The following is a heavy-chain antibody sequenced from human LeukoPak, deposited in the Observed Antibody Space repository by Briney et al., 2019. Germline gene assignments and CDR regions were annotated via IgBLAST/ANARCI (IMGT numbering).Heavy chain of an antibody. CDR2: IYWNDDK. CDR3: AHSRTFLEMATIPAFDP. V-gene: IGHV2-5*01. Sequence: RESGPTLVKPTQTLTLTCTFSGFSLSTSGVGVGWIRQPPGKALEWLALIYWNDDKRYSPSLKSRLTITKDTSKNQVVLTMTNMDPVDTATYYCAHSRTFLEMATIPAFDPWGQGTLVTVSS. D-gene: IGHD5-24*01. J-gene: IGHJ5*02. CDR1: GFSLSTSGVG.